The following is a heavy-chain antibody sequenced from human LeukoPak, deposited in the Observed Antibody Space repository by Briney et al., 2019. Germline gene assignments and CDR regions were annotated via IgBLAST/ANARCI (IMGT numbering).Heavy chain of an antibody. J-gene: IGHJ4*02. V-gene: IGHV3-30*18. CDR2: ISYDGSNK. D-gene: IGHD3-10*01. Sequence: PGGSLRLSCAASGFTFSSYGMHWVRQAPGKGLEWVAVISYDGSNKYYADSVKGRFTISRDNSKNTLYLQMNSLRAEDTAVYYCAKDLYGSGSNWGQGTLVTVSS. CDR1: GFTFSSYG. CDR3: AKDLYGSGSN.